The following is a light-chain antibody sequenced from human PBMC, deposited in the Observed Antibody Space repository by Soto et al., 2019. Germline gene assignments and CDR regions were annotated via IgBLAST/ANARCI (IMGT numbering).Light chain of an antibody. Sequence: DIQMTQSPSSLSASVGDRVTITCRASQSISSHLNWYQHKPGKAPKLLIYAASSLQSGVPSRFSGSGSGTEFTLTISSLQPEDSATYYCQQSYTMPFTFGPGTKVDI. V-gene: IGKV1-39*01. CDR2: AAS. CDR3: QQSYTMPFT. J-gene: IGKJ3*01. CDR1: QSISSH.